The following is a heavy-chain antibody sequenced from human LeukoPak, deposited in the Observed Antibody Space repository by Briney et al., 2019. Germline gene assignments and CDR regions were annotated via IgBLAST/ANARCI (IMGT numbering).Heavy chain of an antibody. J-gene: IGHJ4*02. CDR3: ARDRGTSGTGEAGYYFDY. V-gene: IGHV1-46*01. CDR2: INPSGGST. D-gene: IGHD3-10*01. CDR1: GYTFTSYY. Sequence: GASVKVSCKASGYTFTSYYMHWVRQAPGQGLEWMGIINPSGGSTSYAQKFQGRVTMTRDTSTSTVYMELSSLRSEDTAVYYSARDRGTSGTGEAGYYFDYWGQGTLVTVSS.